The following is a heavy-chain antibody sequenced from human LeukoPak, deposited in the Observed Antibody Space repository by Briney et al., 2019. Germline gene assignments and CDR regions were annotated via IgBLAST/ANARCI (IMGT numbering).Heavy chain of an antibody. CDR2: ISGSGGST. Sequence: GGSLRLSCAASGFIFSSYAMSWVRQAPGKGLEWVSVISGSGGSTYYADSVKGRFHISRDISKHTLYLQLNTLRAEDTAVYSRATDLRSSDYWGQGTLVTVSS. D-gene: IGHD1-26*01. CDR3: ATDLRSSDY. V-gene: IGHV3-23*01. CDR1: GFIFSSYA. J-gene: IGHJ4*02.